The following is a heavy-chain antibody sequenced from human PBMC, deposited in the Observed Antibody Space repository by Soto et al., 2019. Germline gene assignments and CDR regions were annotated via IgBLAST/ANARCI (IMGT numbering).Heavy chain of an antibody. CDR3: ARSPVGGTDY. Sequence: GESLKISCKASGYTFSNYWIGWVRQMPGKGLEWMGTIYPGDSDTTYSPSFQGQVTISADKFISTAYLQWSSLKASDTAMYYCARSPVGGTDYWGQGTLVTVSS. J-gene: IGHJ4*02. CDR2: IYPGDSDT. V-gene: IGHV5-51*01. D-gene: IGHD1-26*01. CDR1: GYTFSNYW.